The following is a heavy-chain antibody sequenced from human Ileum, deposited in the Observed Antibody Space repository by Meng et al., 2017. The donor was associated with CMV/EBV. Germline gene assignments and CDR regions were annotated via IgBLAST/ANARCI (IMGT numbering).Heavy chain of an antibody. CDR2: TSHGGSS. CDR3: ARDKEHSYGKWFDR. CDR1: GGSIITYY. Sequence: YLQESGPRLVKPSETLSLTCNVSGGSIITYYWTWIRQPPGKGLEWIGYTSHGGSSNYNPSLKSRVTISVDTSKNQFSLKLSSVTAADTAVYYCARDKEHSYGKWFDRCGQGTLVTVSS. J-gene: IGHJ5*02. D-gene: IGHD5-18*01. V-gene: IGHV4-59*01.